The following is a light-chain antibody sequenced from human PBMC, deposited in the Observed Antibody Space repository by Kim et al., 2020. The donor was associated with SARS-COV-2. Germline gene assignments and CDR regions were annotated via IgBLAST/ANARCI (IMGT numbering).Light chain of an antibody. V-gene: IGKV1-27*01. CDR1: KGISNN. CDR2: AAS. CDR3: QKYDGAPLT. J-gene: IGKJ4*01. Sequence: ASVGDTVTITCRASKGISNNLAWYQQQPGKVPNLLIYAASTLQSGVPSRFSGTRSGTDFTLTISSLQPEDVATYYCQKYDGAPLTFGGGTKVDIK.